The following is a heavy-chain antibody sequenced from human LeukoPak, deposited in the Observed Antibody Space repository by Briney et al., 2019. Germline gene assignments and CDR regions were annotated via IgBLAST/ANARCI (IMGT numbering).Heavy chain of an antibody. CDR2: IRNKASSYTT. CDR1: GFTFSDYY. CDR3: ARESKLGAAPTGGYYYYGMDV. J-gene: IGHJ6*02. Sequence: GGSLRLSCAASGFTFSDYYMDWVRQAPGMGLEWVGRIRNKASSYTTEYAASVSGRFTISRDDSKDSLCLQMNSLKTEDTAVYYCARESKLGAAPTGGYYYYGMDVWGQGTTVTVSS. V-gene: IGHV3-72*01. D-gene: IGHD2-15*01.